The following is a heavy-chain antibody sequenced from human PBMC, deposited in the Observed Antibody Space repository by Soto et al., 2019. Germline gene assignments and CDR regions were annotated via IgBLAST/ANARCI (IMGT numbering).Heavy chain of an antibody. J-gene: IGHJ4*02. Sequence: EVQLLESGGGLVQPGGSLRLSCAASGFTFSSYAMSWVRQAPGKGLEWVSVISGSGGSTYYADSVKGRFTISRDNSKNTLYLQMNSLRAEDTALYYWAKPARGWYSETDYWGQGTLVTVSS. V-gene: IGHV3-23*01. CDR2: ISGSGGST. CDR3: AKPARGWYSETDY. D-gene: IGHD6-19*01. CDR1: GFTFSSYA.